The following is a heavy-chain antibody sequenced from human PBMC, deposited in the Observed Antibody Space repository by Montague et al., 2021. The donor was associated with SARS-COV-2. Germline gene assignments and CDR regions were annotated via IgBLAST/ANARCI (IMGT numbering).Heavy chain of an antibody. CDR1: GGSLSGYY. Sequence: SETLSLTCAVYGGSLSGYYWSWIRQPPKKGLEWIGEINHNANTKYNPSLKSPVTISIDTSKNQFSLKMTSVTAADTATYYCASGIYPSGSYYNRYYYGLNIWGPGTTVSVSS. J-gene: IGHJ6*02. D-gene: IGHD3-10*01. V-gene: IGHV4-34*01. CDR2: INHNANT. CDR3: ASGIYPSGSYYNRYYYGLNI.